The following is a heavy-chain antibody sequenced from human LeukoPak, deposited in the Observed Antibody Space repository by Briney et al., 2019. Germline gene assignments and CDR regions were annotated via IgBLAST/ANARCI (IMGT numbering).Heavy chain of an antibody. Sequence: SETLSLTCTVSGGSISSYYWSWIRQPPGKGLEWIGYIYYSGSTNYNPSLKSRVTISVDTSKNQFSLKLSSVTAADTAVYYCARGGAVTGDDAFDIWGQGTMVTVSS. CDR3: ARGGAVTGDDAFDI. CDR1: GGSISSYY. D-gene: IGHD1-20*01. V-gene: IGHV4-59*01. J-gene: IGHJ3*02. CDR2: IYYSGST.